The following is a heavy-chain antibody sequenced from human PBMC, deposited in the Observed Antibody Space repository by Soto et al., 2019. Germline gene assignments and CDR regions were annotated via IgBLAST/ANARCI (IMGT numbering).Heavy chain of an antibody. D-gene: IGHD6-19*01. Sequence: QVPLVQSGAEVKKPGSSVKVSCKASGGTFSSYAISWVRQAPGQGLEWMGGIIPIFGTANYAQKFQGRVTITADESTSTAYMELSSLRSEDTAVYYCARDRPGAVAGTYYYYYGMDVWGQGTTVTVSS. CDR1: GGTFSSYA. J-gene: IGHJ6*02. CDR2: IIPIFGTA. CDR3: ARDRPGAVAGTYYYYYGMDV. V-gene: IGHV1-69*01.